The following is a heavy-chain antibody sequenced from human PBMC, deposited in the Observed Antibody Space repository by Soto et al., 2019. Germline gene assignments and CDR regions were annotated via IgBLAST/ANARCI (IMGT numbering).Heavy chain of an antibody. CDR1: GGSFSSGDYY. D-gene: IGHD6-13*01. V-gene: IGHV4-34*01. CDR2: INHSGST. Sequence: SETLSLTCTVSGGSFSSGDYYWSWIRQPPGKGLEWIGEINHSGSTNYNPSLKSRVTISVDTSKNQFSLKLSSVTAADTAVYYCARFSRYSSSWPPSRWFDPWGQGTLVTVSS. J-gene: IGHJ5*02. CDR3: ARFSRYSSSWPPSRWFDP.